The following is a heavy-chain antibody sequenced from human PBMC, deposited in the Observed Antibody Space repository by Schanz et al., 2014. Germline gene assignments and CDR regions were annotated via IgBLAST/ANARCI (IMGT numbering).Heavy chain of an antibody. Sequence: EVQLVESGGGLIQPGGSLRLSCAVSGFTFSSNAMCWVRQAPGKGLEWVSTITSNGGGTYYADSVKGRFTISRDNAKNTLYLQMNSLRVEDTAEYYCAKNWKGHHITGRPGWSDGMDVWGQGTTVTVSS. CDR1: GFTFSSNA. CDR3: AKNWKGHHITGRPGWSDGMDV. CDR2: ITSNGGGT. V-gene: IGHV3-23*04. J-gene: IGHJ6*02. D-gene: IGHD6-6*01.